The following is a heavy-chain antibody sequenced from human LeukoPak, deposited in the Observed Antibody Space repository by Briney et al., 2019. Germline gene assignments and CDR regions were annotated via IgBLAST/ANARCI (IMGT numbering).Heavy chain of an antibody. Sequence: SETLSLTCAVYGGSFSGYYWSWVRQPPGKGLEWIGETNHSGSTNYNPSLKSRVTISVDTSKNQFSLKLSSVTAADTAVYYCARSERGVRGVTIKFYYWGQGTLVTVSS. D-gene: IGHD3-10*01. CDR1: GGSFSGYY. V-gene: IGHV4-34*01. CDR2: TNHSGST. J-gene: IGHJ4*02. CDR3: ARSERGVRGVTIKFYY.